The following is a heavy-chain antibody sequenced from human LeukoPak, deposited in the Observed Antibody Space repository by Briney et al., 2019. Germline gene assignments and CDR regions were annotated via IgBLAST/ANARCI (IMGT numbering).Heavy chain of an antibody. D-gene: IGHD6-13*01. CDR2: IYYSGST. Sequence: SETLSLTCAVYGGSFSGYYWSWIRQPPGKGLEWIGYIYYSGSTNYNPSLKSRATISVDTSKNQFSLRLSSVTAADTALYYCARGGRGEAAGFDYWGQGTLVTVSS. J-gene: IGHJ4*02. V-gene: IGHV4-59*01. CDR3: ARGGRGEAAGFDY. CDR1: GGSFSGYY.